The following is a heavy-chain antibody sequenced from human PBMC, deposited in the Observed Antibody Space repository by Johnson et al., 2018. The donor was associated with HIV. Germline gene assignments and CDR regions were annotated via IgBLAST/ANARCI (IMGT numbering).Heavy chain of an antibody. J-gene: IGHJ3*02. CDR3: ATSNYYAGATPKDAFDI. CDR1: GFTFSSYG. Sequence: QVQLVESGGGVVQPGRSLRLSCAASGFTFSSYGMHWVRQAPGKGLEWVAFIRYDGSNKYYGDSVKGRLTISRDNSKNTLYLQMNSLRVEDTDLYYCATSNYYAGATPKDAFDIWGQGTMVTVSS. D-gene: IGHD3-3*01. CDR2: IRYDGSNK. V-gene: IGHV3-33*08.